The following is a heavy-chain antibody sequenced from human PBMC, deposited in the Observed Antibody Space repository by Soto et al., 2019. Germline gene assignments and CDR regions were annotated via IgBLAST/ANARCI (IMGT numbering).Heavy chain of an antibody. CDR3: AKDPGNARYFDC. CDR2: LNGGGDRP. J-gene: IGHJ4*02. CDR1: GFTFSDFA. Sequence: QSGGSLRLSCTGSGFTFSDFAMSWVRQAPGRGLEWVSTLNGGGDRPKYADSVKGRFTISRDNSKNTLYLQMNSLGADDTALYSCAKDPGNARYFDCWGQGTLVTVSS. V-gene: IGHV3-23*01.